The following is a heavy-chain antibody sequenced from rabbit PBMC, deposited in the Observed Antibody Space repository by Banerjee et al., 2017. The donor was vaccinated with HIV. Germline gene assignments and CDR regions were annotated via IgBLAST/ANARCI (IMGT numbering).Heavy chain of an antibody. D-gene: IGHD1-1*01. CDR2: IDRGSDRT. J-gene: IGHJ4*01. V-gene: IGHV1S47*01. CDR3: ARRIGGYDL. CDR1: GFDFSSNA. Sequence: QEQLVEYGGDLVQPEGSLTLTCKASGFDFSSNAMCWVRQAPGKGLEWIGCIDRGSDRTWYASWVNGRFTISKVSSTTVTLQMTSLTVADTATYFCARRIGGYDLWGPGTLVTVS.